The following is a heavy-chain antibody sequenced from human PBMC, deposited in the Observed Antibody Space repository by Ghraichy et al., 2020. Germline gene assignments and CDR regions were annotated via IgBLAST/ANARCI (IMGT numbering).Heavy chain of an antibody. Sequence: ETLSLTCAASGFTFSSYAMSWVRQAPGKGLEWVSAISGSGGSTYYADSVKGRFTISRDNSKNTLYLQMNSLRAEDTAVYYCAKDPDYYDSSGPFQHWGQGTLVTVSS. J-gene: IGHJ1*01. CDR3: AKDPDYYDSSGPFQH. CDR2: ISGSGGST. CDR1: GFTFSSYA. V-gene: IGHV3-23*01. D-gene: IGHD3-22*01.